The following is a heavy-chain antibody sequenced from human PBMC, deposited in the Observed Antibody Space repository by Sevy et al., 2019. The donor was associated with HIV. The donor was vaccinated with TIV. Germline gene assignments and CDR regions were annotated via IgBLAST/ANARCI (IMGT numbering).Heavy chain of an antibody. V-gene: IGHV3-30*02. D-gene: IGHD3-10*01. Sequence: GGSLRLSCAVSGFTFNPYGMHWVRQAPDKGLEWVAFIRYDGSTKYYVDSVKGRFTISRDNSKNTLYLQMNSLRVEDTAVYYCAKGLGMVQGALLSDDVWGQGTMVTVSS. CDR3: AKGLGMVQGALLSDDV. CDR1: GFTFNPYG. J-gene: IGHJ3*01. CDR2: IRYDGSTK.